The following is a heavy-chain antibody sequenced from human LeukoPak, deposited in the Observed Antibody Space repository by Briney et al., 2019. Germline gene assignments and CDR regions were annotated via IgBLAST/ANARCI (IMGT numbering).Heavy chain of an antibody. CDR2: ISWNSGSM. CDR3: ARAPYFESSGPL. D-gene: IGHD3-22*01. Sequence: TGGSLRLSCAASGFIFDDYAIHWVRQAPGKGLEWVSGISWNSGSMEYADSVKGRFTISRDNAKNSLYLQMNSLRVEDTAVYFCARAPYFESSGPLWGQGTLVTVSS. J-gene: IGHJ4*02. CDR1: GFIFDDYA. V-gene: IGHV3-9*01.